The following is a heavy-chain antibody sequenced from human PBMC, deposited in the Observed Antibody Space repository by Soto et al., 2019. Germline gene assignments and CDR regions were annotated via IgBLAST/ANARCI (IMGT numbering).Heavy chain of an antibody. CDR3: ARSRIAASNWFDP. CDR1: GGSISSYY. Sequence: SETLSLTCTVSGGSISSYYWSWIRQPPGKGLEWIGYIYYSGSTNYNPSLKSRVTISVDTSKNQFSLKLSSVTAADTAVYYCARSRIAASNWFDPWGQGTLVTVSS. V-gene: IGHV4-59*01. D-gene: IGHD6-13*01. CDR2: IYYSGST. J-gene: IGHJ5*02.